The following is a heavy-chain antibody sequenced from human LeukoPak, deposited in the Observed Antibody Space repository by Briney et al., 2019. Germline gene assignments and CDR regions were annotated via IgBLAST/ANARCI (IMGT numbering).Heavy chain of an antibody. CDR3: GRDRHWNQGNFDY. Sequence: ASVKVSCKASGYTFTGYYIHWVRQAPGQGLEWMGWINPNNGGTNSAQKFQGRVTMTRDTSIGTAYMELNRLTYDDTAVYYCGRDRHWNQGNFDYWGQGTLVTVSS. CDR2: INPNNGGT. D-gene: IGHD1-1*01. CDR1: GYTFTGYY. J-gene: IGHJ4*02. V-gene: IGHV1-2*02.